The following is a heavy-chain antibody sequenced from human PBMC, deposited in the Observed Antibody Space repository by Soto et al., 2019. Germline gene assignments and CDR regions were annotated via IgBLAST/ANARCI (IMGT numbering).Heavy chain of an antibody. CDR1: GFAFNDYA. CDR3: AKVAVCSHYFYYMDV. CDR2: ISWHSANI. D-gene: IGHD3-10*02. Sequence: DVQLVESGGGLVQPGRSLRLPCAASGFAFNDYAMHWVRQAPGKGLEWVAGISWHSANIAYADSVKGRFTISRDNAKNSLYLQMNSLRSEDTAFYYCAKVAVCSHYFYYMDVWGKGTAVTVSS. V-gene: IGHV3-9*01. J-gene: IGHJ6*03.